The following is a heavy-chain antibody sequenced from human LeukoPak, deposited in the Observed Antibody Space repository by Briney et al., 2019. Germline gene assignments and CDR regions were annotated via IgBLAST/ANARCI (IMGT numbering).Heavy chain of an antibody. J-gene: IGHJ4*02. CDR1: GFTFSSSA. Sequence: GRSLRLSCAASGFTFSSSAMSWVRQAAGKGLEWVSAISNNGDYTYYADSVQGRFTISRDNSKSTLCLQMNSLRAEDTAVYYCAKQLGYCSDGSCYFPYWGQGTLVTVSS. CDR3: AKQLGYCSDGSCYFPY. V-gene: IGHV3-23*01. CDR2: ISNNGDYT. D-gene: IGHD2-15*01.